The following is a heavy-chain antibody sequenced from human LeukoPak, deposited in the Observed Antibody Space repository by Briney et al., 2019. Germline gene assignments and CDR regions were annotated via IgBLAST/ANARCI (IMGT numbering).Heavy chain of an antibody. CDR2: FIPIFGTA. J-gene: IGHJ4*02. D-gene: IGHD1-26*01. V-gene: IGHV1-69*13. CDR1: GGTFSSYA. Sequence: SVKVSCKASGGTFSSYAISWVRQAPGQGLEWMGGFIPIFGTANYAQKFQGRVTITADESTSTAYMELSSLRSEDTAVYYCARAGVIVGAAGYFDYWGQGTLVTVSS. CDR3: ARAGVIVGAAGYFDY.